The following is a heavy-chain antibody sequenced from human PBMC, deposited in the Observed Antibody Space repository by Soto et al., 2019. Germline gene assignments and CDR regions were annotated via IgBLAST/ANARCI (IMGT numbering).Heavy chain of an antibody. CDR3: AKDYTIFGVGNNWFDP. J-gene: IGHJ5*02. V-gene: IGHV3-23*01. CDR1: GFTFSSYA. D-gene: IGHD3-3*01. Sequence: PGGSLRLSCAASGFTFSSYAMSWVRQAPGKGLEWVSAISGSGGSTYYADSVKGRFTISRDNSKNTLYLQMNSLRAEDTAVYYCAKDYTIFGVGNNWFDPWGQGTLVTVSS. CDR2: ISGSGGST.